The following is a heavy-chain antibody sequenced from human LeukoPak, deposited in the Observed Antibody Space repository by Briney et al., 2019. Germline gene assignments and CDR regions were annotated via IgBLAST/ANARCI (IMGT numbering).Heavy chain of an antibody. CDR2: ITWNSGTI. CDR1: GFTFDDYA. D-gene: IGHD6-13*01. Sequence: PGRSLRLSCAASGFTFDDYAMYWVRQAPGKGLEWVSGITWNSGTIAYADSVKGRFTISRDNAKNSLYLQMNSLRAEDTAVYYCARDRRQYSSSNFDPWGQGTLVTVSS. J-gene: IGHJ5*02. V-gene: IGHV3-9*01. CDR3: ARDRRQYSSSNFDP.